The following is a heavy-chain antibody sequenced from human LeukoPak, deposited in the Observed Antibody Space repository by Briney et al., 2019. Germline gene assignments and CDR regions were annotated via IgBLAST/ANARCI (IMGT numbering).Heavy chain of an antibody. V-gene: IGHV3-23*01. J-gene: IGHJ4*02. CDR1: GFTFSRYA. CDR2: ISGSDGTT. Sequence: PGGSQRLSCAPSGFTFSRYAMSWVRQAPGKGLEWVSAISGSDGTTYYADSVKGRLTISRDNSKYTLSLQMNSLRAEDTAVYYCAKVDNWKYGHHDYWGQGTLVTVSS. CDR3: AKVDNWKYGHHDY. D-gene: IGHD1-1*01.